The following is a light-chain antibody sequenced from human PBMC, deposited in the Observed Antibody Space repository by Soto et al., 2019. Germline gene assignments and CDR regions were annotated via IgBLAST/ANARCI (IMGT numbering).Light chain of an antibody. V-gene: IGLV1-40*01. CDR1: SSNIGAGYD. CDR3: QSYDSSLSGEA. Sequence: QPVLTQTPSVSGAPGQRVTISCTGSSSNIGAGYDVHWYQQLPGTAPKLLIYGNSNRPSGVPDRFSGSKSGSSASLAITGLQAEDEADYYCQSYDSSLSGEAFGGGTKLTVL. J-gene: IGLJ3*02. CDR2: GNS.